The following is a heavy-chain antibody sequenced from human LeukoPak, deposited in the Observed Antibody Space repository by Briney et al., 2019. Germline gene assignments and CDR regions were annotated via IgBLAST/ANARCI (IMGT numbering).Heavy chain of an antibody. J-gene: IGHJ3*02. D-gene: IGHD3-22*01. V-gene: IGHV4-4*07. Sequence: PSETLSLTCTVSGGSISNYYWSWIRQPAGKGLEWTGRLSTSRSTNYNPSLQSRVNMSVDTSKNQFSLKLSSLTAADTAVYYCARDRSGSSGYYSAVDIWGRGTMVTVSS. CDR3: ARDRSGSSGYYSAVDI. CDR2: LSTSRST. CDR1: GGSISNYY.